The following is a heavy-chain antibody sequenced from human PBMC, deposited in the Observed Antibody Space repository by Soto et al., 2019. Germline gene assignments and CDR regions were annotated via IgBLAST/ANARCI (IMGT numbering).Heavy chain of an antibody. CDR3: ARGLPRGVEMATISDWFDP. D-gene: IGHD5-12*01. V-gene: IGHV4-31*03. CDR2: IYYSGST. J-gene: IGHJ5*02. CDR1: GGSISSGGYY. Sequence: SETLSLTCTVSGGSISSGGYYWSWIRQHPGKGLEWIGYIYYSGSTYYNPSLKSRVTISVDTSKNQFSLKLSSVTAADTAVYYCARGLPRGVEMATISDWFDPWGQGTLVTVSS.